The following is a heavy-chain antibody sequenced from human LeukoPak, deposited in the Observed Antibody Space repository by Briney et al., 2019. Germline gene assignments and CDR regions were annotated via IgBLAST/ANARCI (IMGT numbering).Heavy chain of an antibody. D-gene: IGHD2-8*01. Sequence: PSGTLSLTCGVSGGSITSTNWWSWVRQPPGQGLEWIGEISLSGLTHYNPSLKSRVTMALDKSKNHLSLNLTSVTAADTAVYYCSRENGAFSPFGYWGQGTLVTVPS. V-gene: IGHV4-4*02. CDR2: ISLSGLT. CDR1: GGSITSTNW. J-gene: IGHJ4*02. CDR3: SRENGAFSPFGY.